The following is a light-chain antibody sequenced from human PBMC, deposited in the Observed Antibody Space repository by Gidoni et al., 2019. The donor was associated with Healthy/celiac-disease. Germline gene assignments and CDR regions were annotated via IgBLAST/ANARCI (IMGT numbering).Light chain of an antibody. Sequence: DIVMTQSPLSMLVTPGEPASISCRSSQRLLHSNGYNYLDWYLQKQGQSPQLLIYLGSNRASGVPDRFSGSGSGTDFTLKISRVEAEDVGVYYCMQALQTPLTFGGGTKVEIK. J-gene: IGKJ4*01. CDR3: MQALQTPLT. CDR1: QRLLHSNGYNY. CDR2: LGS. V-gene: IGKV2-28*01.